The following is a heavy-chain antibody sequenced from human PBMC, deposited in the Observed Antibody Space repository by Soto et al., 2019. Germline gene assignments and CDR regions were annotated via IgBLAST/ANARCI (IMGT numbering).Heavy chain of an antibody. V-gene: IGHV1-69*02. Sequence: SVKVSCKASGGTFSSYTISWVRQAPGQGLEWMGRIIPILGIANYAQKFQGRVTITADKSTSTAYMELSSLRSEDTAVYYCAKVDTAMALLVEYWGQGTLVTVSS. J-gene: IGHJ4*02. D-gene: IGHD5-18*01. CDR1: GGTFSSYT. CDR2: IIPILGIA. CDR3: AKVDTAMALLVEY.